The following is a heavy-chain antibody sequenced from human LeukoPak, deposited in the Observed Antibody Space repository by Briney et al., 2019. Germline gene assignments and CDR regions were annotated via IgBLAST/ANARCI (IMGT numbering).Heavy chain of an antibody. Sequence: SVKVSCKASGGTFSSYAISWVRQAPGQGLEWMGGIIPIFGTANYAQKFQDRVTITSDTSASTAYMELSSLRSEDMAVYYCTLYNYWGQGTLVTVSS. CDR3: TLYNY. CDR1: GGTFSSYA. V-gene: IGHV1-69*05. CDR2: IIPIFGTA. D-gene: IGHD2-2*02. J-gene: IGHJ4*02.